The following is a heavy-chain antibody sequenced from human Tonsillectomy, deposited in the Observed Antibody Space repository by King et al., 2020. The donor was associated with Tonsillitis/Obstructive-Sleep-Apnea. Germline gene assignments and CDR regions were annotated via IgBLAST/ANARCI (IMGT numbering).Heavy chain of an antibody. J-gene: IGHJ3*02. CDR3: ARGALDAFDI. CDR2: NDYSGST. CDR1: GGSISSYY. V-gene: IGHV4-59*01. Sequence: VQLQESGPGLVKPSETLSLTCTVSGGSISSYYWSWIRQPPGKGLEWIGYNDYSGSTNYNPSLNSRFTISVDTSKNQFSLKVNYVTAADTAGYYCARGALDAFDIWGQGTMVTVSS.